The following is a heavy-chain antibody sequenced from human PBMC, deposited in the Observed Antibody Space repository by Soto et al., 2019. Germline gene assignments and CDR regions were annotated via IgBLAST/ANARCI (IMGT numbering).Heavy chain of an antibody. D-gene: IGHD1-26*01. Sequence: QVQLVESGGGVVQPGRSLRLSCAASGFTFSSYGMHWVRQAPGKGLEWVAVISYDGSNKYYADSVKGRFTISRDNSKNTLYLQMNSLRAEDTAVYYCAKAWGWELLFPGMDVWSQGTTVTVSS. CDR3: AKAWGWELLFPGMDV. V-gene: IGHV3-30*18. CDR2: ISYDGSNK. CDR1: GFTFSSYG. J-gene: IGHJ6*02.